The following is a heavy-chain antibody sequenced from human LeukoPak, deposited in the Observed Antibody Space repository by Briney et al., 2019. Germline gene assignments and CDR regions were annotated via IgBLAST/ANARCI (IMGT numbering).Heavy chain of an antibody. D-gene: IGHD4-17*01. J-gene: IGHJ4*02. CDR2: ISSHSSYI. V-gene: IGHV3-21*01. Sequence: GGSLRLSCAASGFTFNIYNMNWVRQAPGKGLEWVSSISSHSSYIYYADSVKGRFTISRDNAKNSLYLQMNSLRAEDTAVYYCLTTVTTDYYFDYWGQGTLVTVSS. CDR1: GFTFNIYN. CDR3: LTTVTTDYYFDY.